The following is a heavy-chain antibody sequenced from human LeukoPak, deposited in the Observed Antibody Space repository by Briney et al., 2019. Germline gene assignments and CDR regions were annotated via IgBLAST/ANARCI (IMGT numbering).Heavy chain of an antibody. D-gene: IGHD3-10*01. J-gene: IGHJ4*02. CDR2: ISWNSGSI. Sequence: PGGSPRLYCAASGFTFDDYAMHWVRQAPGKGLEWVSGISWNSGSIGYADSVKGRFTISRDNAKNSLYLQMNSLRAGDTALYYCAKGYGSGSYYSPDYWGQGTLLTVSS. CDR1: GFTFDDYA. V-gene: IGHV3-9*01. CDR3: AKGYGSGSYYSPDY.